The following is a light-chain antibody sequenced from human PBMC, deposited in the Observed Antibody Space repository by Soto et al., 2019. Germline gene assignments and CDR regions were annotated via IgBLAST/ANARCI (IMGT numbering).Light chain of an antibody. V-gene: IGLV1-47*01. J-gene: IGLJ1*01. Sequence: QSVLTQPPSACGTPGQRVTISCSGSSSNIGSNYVYWYQQLPGTAPKLLIYRNNQRPSGVPDRFSGSKSGTSASLAISGLRSEDEADYYCAAWDDSLSGLYVFGTGTKVTVL. CDR2: RNN. CDR1: SSNIGSNY. CDR3: AAWDDSLSGLYV.